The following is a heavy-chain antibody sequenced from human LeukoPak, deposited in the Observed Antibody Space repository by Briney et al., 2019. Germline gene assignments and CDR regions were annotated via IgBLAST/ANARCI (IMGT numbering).Heavy chain of an antibody. J-gene: IGHJ5*02. Sequence: SETLSLTCTVSGASISSYYWSWIRQPPGEGLEWMGYIYYRGSTKYNPSLKSRVTISIDTSKNQFSLKVSSVTAADTAAYYCARWTDCSSTNCYSDWFDPWGQGTLVTVSS. CDR3: ARWTDCSSTNCYSDWFDP. CDR1: GASISSYY. D-gene: IGHD2-2*02. V-gene: IGHV4-59*08. CDR2: IYYRGST.